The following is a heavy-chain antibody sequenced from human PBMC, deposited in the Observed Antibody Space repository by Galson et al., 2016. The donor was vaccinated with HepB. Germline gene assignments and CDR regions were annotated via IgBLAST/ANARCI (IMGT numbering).Heavy chain of an antibody. V-gene: IGHV4-59*01. CDR1: DVSMRSYY. CDR3: AGVEKAAAFV. Sequence: ETLSLTCTVPDVSMRSYYWNWIRQPPGKGLEWIGYIYYTGLTNYNPSLKSRVTISLDTSKNQFSLNLNYVTAADTAVYYCAGVEKAAAFVWGQGALVTVSS. J-gene: IGHJ4*02. D-gene: IGHD6-13*01. CDR2: IYYTGLT.